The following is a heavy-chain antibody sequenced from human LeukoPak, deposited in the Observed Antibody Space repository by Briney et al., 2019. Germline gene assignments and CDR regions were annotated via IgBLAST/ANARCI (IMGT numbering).Heavy chain of an antibody. CDR1: GYTFNGFY. D-gene: IGHD5-24*01. V-gene: IGHV1-2*02. Sequence: WASVKVSCKASGYTFNGFYIHWVRQAPGQGLEWMGWINPDTGRTNYAQKFQGRVTMTRDTSITTVYMELSRLRSDDTAVYYCARDAFNYGQFDYWGQRTLVTVSS. J-gene: IGHJ4*02. CDR2: INPDTGRT. CDR3: ARDAFNYGQFDY.